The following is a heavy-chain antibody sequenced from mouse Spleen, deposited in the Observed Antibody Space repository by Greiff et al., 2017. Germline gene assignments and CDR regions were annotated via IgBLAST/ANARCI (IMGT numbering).Heavy chain of an antibody. V-gene: IGHV14-4*01. D-gene: IGHD1-1*01. J-gene: IGHJ4*01. CDR3: TTDYDGSYVGAMDY. CDR2: IDPENGDT. CDR1: GFNIKDDY. Sequence: EVKLVESGAELVRPGASVKLSCTASGFNIKDDYMHWVKQRPEQGLEWIGWIDPENGDTEYASKFQGKATITADTSSNTAYLQLSSLTSEDTAVYYCTTDYDGSYVGAMDYWGQGTSVTVSS.